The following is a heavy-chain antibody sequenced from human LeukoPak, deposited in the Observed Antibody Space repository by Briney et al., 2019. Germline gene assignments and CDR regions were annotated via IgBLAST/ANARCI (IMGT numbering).Heavy chain of an antibody. D-gene: IGHD3-9*01. CDR1: GFTFSGYW. V-gene: IGHV3-7*04. Sequence: GGSLRLSCAASGFTFSGYWMSWVRQAPGKGLEWVANIKQDGSEKYYKDSVKGRFTISRDNAKNSLYLQMNSLKGDDAAVYFCARGGYFDWLVYYFDCWGQGALVTVSS. J-gene: IGHJ4*02. CDR2: IKQDGSEK. CDR3: ARGGYFDWLVYYFDC.